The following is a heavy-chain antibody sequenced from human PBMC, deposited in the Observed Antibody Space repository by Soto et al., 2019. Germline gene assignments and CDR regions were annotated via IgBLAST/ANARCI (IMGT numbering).Heavy chain of an antibody. J-gene: IGHJ4*02. CDR1: GGSISSSSYY. V-gene: IGHV4-39*01. D-gene: IGHD6-13*01. CDR2: NYYSGST. CDR3: ARHATHSSSRVDC. Sequence: QLQLQESGPGLVKPSETLSLTCTVSGGSISSSSYYWGWIRQPPGKGLEWIGSNYYSGSTYYNPSLKSRLTIPVDTSKHQFALKLSSVTAADTAVYYCARHATHSSSRVDCWGQGPLVTVSS.